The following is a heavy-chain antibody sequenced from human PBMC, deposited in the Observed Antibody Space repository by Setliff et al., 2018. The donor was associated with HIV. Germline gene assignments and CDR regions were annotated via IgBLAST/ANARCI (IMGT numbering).Heavy chain of an antibody. D-gene: IGHD2-15*01. Sequence: SVKVSCKASGGTFSSFGISWVRQAPGQGLEWMGGIIPRFGTANYAQKFQGRVTITADEPTSTAYMELSSLRSDDTAVYYCARGWICRGGSCYPHYYYYTDVWGKGTTVTVSS. V-gene: IGHV1-69*13. CDR3: ARGWICRGGSCYPHYYYYTDV. CDR1: GGTFSSFG. CDR2: IIPRFGTA. J-gene: IGHJ6*03.